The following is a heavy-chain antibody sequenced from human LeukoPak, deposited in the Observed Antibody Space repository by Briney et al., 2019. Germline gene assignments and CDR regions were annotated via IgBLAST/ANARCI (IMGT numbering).Heavy chain of an antibody. J-gene: IGHJ4*02. V-gene: IGHV3-66*01. D-gene: IGHD3-22*01. CDR2: IYSGGSE. CDR1: GFSVSSNY. Sequence: GGSLRLSCAASGFSVSSNYMSWVRQAPGKGLEWVSVIYSGGSEYYADSVKGRFNISRDTFKNRLYLQMNSLRAEDTAVYYCARDMAGDYYDSGSFGYFDYWGQGTLVTVSS. CDR3: ARDMAGDYYDSGSFGYFDY.